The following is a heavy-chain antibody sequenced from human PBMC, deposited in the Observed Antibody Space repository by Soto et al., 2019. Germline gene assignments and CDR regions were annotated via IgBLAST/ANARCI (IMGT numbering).Heavy chain of an antibody. J-gene: IGHJ4*02. V-gene: IGHV1-69*05. D-gene: IGHD2-15*01. CDR3: ARGADIVVEVTAATWTIAY. CDR2: IIPIFGIA. CDR1: GGTFSNIA. Sequence: QVQLVQSGAEVKKPTSSVRVSCKASGGTFSNIALSWVRQAPGQGLEWMGGIIPIFGIANYARKFQGRVTLTXDXTTSPAYMELPSLRYEDTAVYYCARGADIVVEVTAATWTIAYWGQGTPVSVSS.